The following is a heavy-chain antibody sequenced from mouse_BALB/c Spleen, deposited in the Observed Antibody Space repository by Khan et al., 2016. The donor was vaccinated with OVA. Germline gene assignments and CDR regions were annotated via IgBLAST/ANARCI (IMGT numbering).Heavy chain of an antibody. CDR3: SRSIYYSYGYALDY. J-gene: IGHJ4*01. D-gene: IGHD2-14*01. V-gene: IGHV3-2*02. CDR1: GYSITSDYA. CDR2: ISSSGST. Sequence: EVQLVESGPGLVKPSQSLSLTCTVTGYSITSDYAWNWIRQFPGDRLEWMGYISSSGSTSYNPSLKSRISITRDTSKNQFFLQLKSMTTGDTATYYCSRSIYYSYGYALDYWGRGTSVTVSS.